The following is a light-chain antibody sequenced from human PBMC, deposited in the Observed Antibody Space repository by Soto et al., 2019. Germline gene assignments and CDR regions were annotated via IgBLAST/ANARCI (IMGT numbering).Light chain of an antibody. J-gene: IGLJ1*01. CDR1: SSDVGAYNS. CDR3: CSSAPESTYV. Sequence: QSVLAQPASVSGSPGQSITISCTGTSSDVGAYNSVPWYQQHPHRAPQVIIYKGTQRPSGVSNRFSGSTSGNAASLTISALQTDDEADYFCCSSAPESTYVCGTGTRSPS. V-gene: IGLV2-23*01. CDR2: KGT.